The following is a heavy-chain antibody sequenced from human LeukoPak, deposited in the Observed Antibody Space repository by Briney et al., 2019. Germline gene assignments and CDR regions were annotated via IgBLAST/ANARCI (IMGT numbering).Heavy chain of an antibody. CDR1: GGSFSGYY. Sequence: PSETLSLTCAVYGGSFSGYYWSWIRQPPGKGLEWIGEINHSGSTNYNPSLKSRVTISVDTSKNQFSLKLSSVTAADTAVYYCARLYYDILTGYNLFDYWGQGTLVTVSS. J-gene: IGHJ4*02. CDR2: INHSGST. V-gene: IGHV4-34*01. CDR3: ARLYYDILTGYNLFDY. D-gene: IGHD3-9*01.